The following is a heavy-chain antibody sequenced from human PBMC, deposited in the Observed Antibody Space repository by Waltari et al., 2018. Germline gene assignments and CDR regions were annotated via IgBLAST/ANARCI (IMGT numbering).Heavy chain of an antibody. CDR2: FDPEDGET. CDR1: GYTLHELS. V-gene: IGHV1-24*01. CDR3: ATVGHAAADVYYYGMDV. Sequence: QVQLVQSGAEVKKPGASVKVSCKVSGYTLHELSMPLVRQAPGQGLEWMGGFDPEDGETIYAQKFQGRVTMTEDTSTDTAYMELSSLRSEDTAVYYCATVGHAAADVYYYGMDVWGQGTTVTVSS. J-gene: IGHJ6*02. D-gene: IGHD6-13*01.